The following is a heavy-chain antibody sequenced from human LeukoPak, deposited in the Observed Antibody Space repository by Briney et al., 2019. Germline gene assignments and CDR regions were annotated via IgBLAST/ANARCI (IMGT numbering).Heavy chain of an antibody. D-gene: IGHD1-26*01. CDR2: INLSGGST. CDR1: GYTFTSSY. V-gene: IGHV1-46*03. J-gene: IGHJ4*02. CDR3: ATGGTDDY. Sequence: GASVKVSCKASGYTFTSSYMHWVRQAPGQGLEWMGIINLSGGSTSYAQKFQGRVTMTRVTSSSTVYMELSSLRSEDTAVYYCATGGTDDYWGQGTLVTVSS.